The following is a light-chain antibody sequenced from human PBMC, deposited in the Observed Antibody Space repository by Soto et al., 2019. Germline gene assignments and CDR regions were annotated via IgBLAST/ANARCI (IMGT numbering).Light chain of an antibody. CDR1: QSVTSN. V-gene: IGKV3-15*01. CDR2: GVF. CDR3: QQYNKWPRT. Sequence: EVVMNQSPAALSVSPGEGATLSCRASQSVTSNLAWYQQKPGQAPRLLIYGVFTRATGIPARFSGSGSGTEFTLTISSLQSEDFAVYYCQQYNKWPRTFGQGTNVDIK. J-gene: IGKJ1*01.